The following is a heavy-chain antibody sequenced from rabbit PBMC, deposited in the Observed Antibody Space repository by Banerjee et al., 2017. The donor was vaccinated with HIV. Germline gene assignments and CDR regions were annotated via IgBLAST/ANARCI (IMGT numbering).Heavy chain of an antibody. Sequence: QSLEESGGDLVKPGASLTLTCTASGFSFSTYYMCWVRQAPGKGLELIACIDAGSSGSTYYANWAKGRFTISKTSSTTVTLQMTSLTAADTATYFCAREGTGYGGYGYGNTHNLWGQGTLVTVS. D-gene: IGHD6-1*01. CDR2: IDAGSSGST. CDR1: GFSFSTYY. J-gene: IGHJ6*01. CDR3: AREGTGYGGYGYGNTHNL. V-gene: IGHV1S40*01.